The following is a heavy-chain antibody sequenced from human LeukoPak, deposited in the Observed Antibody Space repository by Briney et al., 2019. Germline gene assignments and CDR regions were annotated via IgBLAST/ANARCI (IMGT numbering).Heavy chain of an antibody. CDR1: GGSISSYY. CDR3: ARLRGYSYGFADY. CDR2: IYYSGST. D-gene: IGHD5-18*01. Sequence: SETLSLTCTVSGGSISSYYWSWIRQPPGKGLEWIGYIYYSGSTNYNPSLTSRVTISVDTSKNQFSLKLSSVTAADTAVYYCARLRGYSYGFADYWGQGTLVTVSS. J-gene: IGHJ4*02. V-gene: IGHV4-59*08.